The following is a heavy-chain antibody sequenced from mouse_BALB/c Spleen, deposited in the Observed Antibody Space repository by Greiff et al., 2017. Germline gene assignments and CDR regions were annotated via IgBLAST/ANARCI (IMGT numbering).Heavy chain of an antibody. CDR3: ARDPDDAMDY. Sequence: EVKVVESGGGLVKPGGSLKLSCAASGFTFSDYYMYWVRQTPEKRLEWVATISDGGSYTYYPDSVKGRFTISRDNAKNNLYLQMSSLKSEDTAMYYCARDPDDAMDYWGQGTSVTVSS. CDR2: ISDGGSYT. CDR1: GFTFSDYY. J-gene: IGHJ4*01. V-gene: IGHV5-4*02.